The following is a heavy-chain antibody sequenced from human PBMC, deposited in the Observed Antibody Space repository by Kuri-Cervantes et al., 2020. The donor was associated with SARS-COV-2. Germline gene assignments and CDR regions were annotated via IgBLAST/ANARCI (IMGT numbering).Heavy chain of an antibody. V-gene: IGHV1-2*02. D-gene: IGHD1-1*01. CDR1: GYTFTGYY. CDR2: INPNSGGT. Sequence: ASVKVSCKASGYTFTGYYMHWVRQAPGQGLEWMGWINPNSGGTNYAQKFQGRVTMTTDTSTSTAYMELRSLRSDDTAVYYCARDKDLEAFDIWGQGTMVTVSS. J-gene: IGHJ3*02. CDR3: ARDKDLEAFDI.